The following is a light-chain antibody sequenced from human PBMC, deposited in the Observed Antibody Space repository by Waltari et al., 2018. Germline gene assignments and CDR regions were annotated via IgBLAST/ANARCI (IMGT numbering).Light chain of an antibody. CDR1: RSDVGAYDF. J-gene: IGLJ1*01. V-gene: IGLV2-11*01. Sequence: SALSEPRPVSETPGQSVGISFTANRSDVGAYDFDSWFQQHPGKAPKLMIYNVNKRPSGVPDRFSGSKSGNTASLTISGLQAEDEADYYCCSYVGNYISVFGPGTKVTVL. CDR2: NVN. CDR3: CSYVGNYISV.